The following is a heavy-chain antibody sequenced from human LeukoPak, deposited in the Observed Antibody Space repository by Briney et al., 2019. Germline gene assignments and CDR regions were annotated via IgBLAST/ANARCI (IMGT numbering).Heavy chain of an antibody. CDR2: ISNSSSYI. V-gene: IGHV3-21*01. Sequence: KAGGSLRLSGAASGFTFSSYSMNWVRQAPGEGLEWVSSISNSSSYIYYADSLKGRFTISRDNAKNSLYLQMNVLRAEDTAVYYCATGRFGESPTLDYWGQGTLVTVSS. CDR1: GFTFSSYS. D-gene: IGHD3-10*01. CDR3: ATGRFGESPTLDY. J-gene: IGHJ4*02.